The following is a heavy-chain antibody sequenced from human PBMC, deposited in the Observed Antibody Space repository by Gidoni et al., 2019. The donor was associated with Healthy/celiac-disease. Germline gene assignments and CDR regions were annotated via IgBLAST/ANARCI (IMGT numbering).Heavy chain of an antibody. Sequence: QVQLVQSGAEVKKPGSSVKVSCKASGGTFSSYTIRWVRQAPGQGLEWMGRIIPILGIANYAQKFQGRVTITADKSTSTAYMELSSLRSEDTAVYYCASTRGYSGYDKHFDYWGQGTLVTVSS. J-gene: IGHJ4*02. CDR1: GGTFSSYT. CDR3: ASTRGYSGYDKHFDY. CDR2: IIPILGIA. V-gene: IGHV1-69*02. D-gene: IGHD5-12*01.